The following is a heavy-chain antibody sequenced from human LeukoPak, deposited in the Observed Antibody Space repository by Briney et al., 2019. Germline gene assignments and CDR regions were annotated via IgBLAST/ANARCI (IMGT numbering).Heavy chain of an antibody. J-gene: IGHJ4*02. D-gene: IGHD6-13*01. V-gene: IGHV3-53*01. CDR1: GFTVNNNY. CDR3: ASAIGSIWYEFDY. Sequence: PRVSLRLSCAASGFTVNNNYMSWVRQAPGRGLEWVSVIYSGGYTYYAGSVKGRFTISRDNSKNTLYLQMNSLRADDTAVYYCASAIGSIWYEFDYWGQGTLVTVSS. CDR2: IYSGGYT.